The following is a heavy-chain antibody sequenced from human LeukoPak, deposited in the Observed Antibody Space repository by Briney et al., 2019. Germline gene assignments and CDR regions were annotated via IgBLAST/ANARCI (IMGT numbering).Heavy chain of an antibody. D-gene: IGHD5-18*01. J-gene: IGHJ6*01. V-gene: IGHV1-2*02. CDR1: GYTFTGYY. CDR2: INTNSGGT. Sequence: GASVKVSCKASGYTFTGYYMHRVRDAPGQGLEWMGGINTNSGGTNYAQKFQGRDTMNRDTSISKAYIELSRLRSDDTAVYYCASTDTAMDSYYYYGMDVGGQETTLSVP. CDR3: ASTDTAMDSYYYYGMDV.